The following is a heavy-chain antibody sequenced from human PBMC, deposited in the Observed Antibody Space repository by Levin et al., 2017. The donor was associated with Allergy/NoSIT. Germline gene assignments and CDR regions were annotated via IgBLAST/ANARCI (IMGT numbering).Heavy chain of an antibody. D-gene: IGHD3-10*01. CDR2: ISYDGSNK. J-gene: IGHJ3*02. CDR3: AKAAEPGSDAFDI. V-gene: IGHV3-30*18. CDR1: GFTFSSYG. Sequence: GESLKISCAASGFTFSSYGMHWVRQAPGKGLEWVAVISYDGSNKYYADSVKGRFTISRDNSKNTLYLQMNSLRAEDTAVYYCAKAAEPGSDAFDIWGQGTMVTVSS.